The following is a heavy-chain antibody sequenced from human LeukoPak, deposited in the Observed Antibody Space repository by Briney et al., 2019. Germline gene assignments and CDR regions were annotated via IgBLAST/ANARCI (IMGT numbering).Heavy chain of an antibody. CDR2: VNRDGSET. J-gene: IGHJ6*02. Sequence: GGSLRLSCAASGFTFSNYAMTWVRQVPGRGPEWVANVNRDGSETYYLDSVKGRFTISKDNAKNSLYLQMNSLRAEDTALYHCARNNGMDVWGQGTTVIVSS. V-gene: IGHV3-7*03. CDR1: GFTFSNYA. CDR3: ARNNGMDV.